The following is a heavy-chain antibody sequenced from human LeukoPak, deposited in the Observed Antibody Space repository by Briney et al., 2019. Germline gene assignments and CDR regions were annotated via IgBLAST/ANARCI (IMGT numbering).Heavy chain of an antibody. Sequence: SETLSLTCAVYGGSFSGYYWSWIRQPPGKGLEWIGEINHSGSTNYNPSLKSRVTISVDTSKNQFSLKPSSVTAADTAVYYCARRFLEWFPVYYFDYWGQGTLVTVSS. CDR2: INHSGST. CDR3: ARRFLEWFPVYYFDY. CDR1: GGSFSGYY. D-gene: IGHD3-3*01. V-gene: IGHV4-34*01. J-gene: IGHJ4*02.